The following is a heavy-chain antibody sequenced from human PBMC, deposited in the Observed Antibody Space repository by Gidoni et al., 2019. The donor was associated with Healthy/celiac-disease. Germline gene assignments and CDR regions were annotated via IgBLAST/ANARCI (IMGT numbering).Heavy chain of an antibody. CDR3: ARDLGGNSAYDTPFDY. J-gene: IGHJ4*02. Sequence: EVQLVESGGGLVQPGGSLRLSCAASGFTFSSYWMSWVRQAPGKGLEWVANIKQDGSEKYYVDSVKGRFTISRDNAKNSLYLQMNSLRAEDTAVYYCARDLGGNSAYDTPFDYWGQGTLVTVSS. D-gene: IGHD2-21*02. CDR1: GFTFSSYW. V-gene: IGHV3-7*01. CDR2: IKQDGSEK.